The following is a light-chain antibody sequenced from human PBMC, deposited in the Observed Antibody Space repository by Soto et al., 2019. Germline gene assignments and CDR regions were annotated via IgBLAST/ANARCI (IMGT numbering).Light chain of an antibody. J-gene: IGKJ5*01. CDR3: QQYGSSPPIT. CDR1: QSLNSSY. CDR2: DAS. V-gene: IGKV3-20*01. Sequence: IVLTQAPGTLSLSPREGEALXCRAIQSLNSSYLAWYQQKPGQAPRLLIYDASSRATGIPDRFSGSGSGTDFTLTISRLEPEDSAVYYCQQYGSSPPITFGQGTRLEI.